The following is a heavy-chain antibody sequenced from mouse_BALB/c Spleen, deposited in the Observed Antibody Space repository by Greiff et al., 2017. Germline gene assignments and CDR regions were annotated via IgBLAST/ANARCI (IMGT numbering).Heavy chain of an antibody. D-gene: IGHD2-2*01. J-gene: IGHJ3*01. CDR2: FHPYNDDT. Sequence: QVQLQQSGAELVKPGASVKMSCKAFGYTFTTYPIEWMKQNHGKSLEWIGNFHPYNDDTKYNEKFKGKANLTVEKSSSTVYLELSRLTSDDSAVYYCARRGYDGPWFAYWGQGTLVTVSA. CDR3: ARRGYDGPWFAY. CDR1: GYTFTTYP. V-gene: IGHV1-47*01.